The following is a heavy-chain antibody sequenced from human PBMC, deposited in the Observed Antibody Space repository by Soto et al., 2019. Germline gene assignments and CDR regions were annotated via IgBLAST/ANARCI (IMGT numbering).Heavy chain of an antibody. CDR1: GGSFTGYS. J-gene: IGHJ6*02. V-gene: IGHV4-34*01. CDR2: INHSGST. Sequence: AESLSLTCAASGGSFTGYSWTWIRQAPGKGLEWIGAINHSGSTTYNASLKSRVSLSINRTNNQNTLTLSSVTAADTAVYYGSRCATLWSRYYSAHSCYYRMDDWGQGTTVTVSS. CDR3: SRCATLWSRYYSAHSCYYRMDD. D-gene: IGHD3-3*01.